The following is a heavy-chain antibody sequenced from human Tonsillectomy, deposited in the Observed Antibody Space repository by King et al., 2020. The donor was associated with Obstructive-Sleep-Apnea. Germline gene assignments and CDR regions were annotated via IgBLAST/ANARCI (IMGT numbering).Heavy chain of an antibody. V-gene: IGHV4-31*03. CDR1: GGSISSGGYY. D-gene: IGHD6-19*01. J-gene: IGHJ5*02. Sequence: QLQESGPGLVMPSQTLSLTCTVSGGSISSGGYYWSWIRQHPGKGLEWIGYIYYSGSTYYKPSLKSRVTISVDTSKNQFSLKLSPVTAADTAVYYCAREAYSRGYPLGWFDPWGQGTLVTVSS. CDR2: IYYSGST. CDR3: AREAYSRGYPLGWFDP.